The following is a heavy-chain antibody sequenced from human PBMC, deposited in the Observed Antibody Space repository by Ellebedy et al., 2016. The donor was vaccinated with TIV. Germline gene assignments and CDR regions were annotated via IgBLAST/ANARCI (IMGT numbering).Heavy chain of an antibody. CDR2: IYYSGGT. Sequence: MPSETLSLTCTVSGGSISTCYWSWVRQTPGKGLEWIGYIYYSGGTNYNPSLKSRDTIPVDTSKNQCALKLSSVTAADTAVYYCARVSGLSIDYWGQGTLVTVSS. J-gene: IGHJ4*02. V-gene: IGHV4-59*01. D-gene: IGHD1-26*01. CDR3: ARVSGLSIDY. CDR1: GGSISTCY.